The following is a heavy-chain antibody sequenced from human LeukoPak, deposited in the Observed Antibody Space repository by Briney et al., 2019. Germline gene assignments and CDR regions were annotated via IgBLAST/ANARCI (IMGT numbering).Heavy chain of an antibody. Sequence: PSETLSFTCAVYGGSFSGYYWSWIRQPPGKGLEWIGEINHSGSTNYNPSLKSRVTISVDTSKNQFSLKLSSVTAADTAVYYCARTYYYDSSGYYSLDYWGQGTLVTVSS. CDR1: GGSFSGYY. J-gene: IGHJ4*02. CDR3: ARTYYYDSSGYYSLDY. CDR2: INHSGST. D-gene: IGHD3-22*01. V-gene: IGHV4-34*01.